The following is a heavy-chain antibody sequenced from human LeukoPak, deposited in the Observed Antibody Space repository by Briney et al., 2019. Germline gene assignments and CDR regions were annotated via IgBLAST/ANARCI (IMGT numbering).Heavy chain of an antibody. J-gene: IGHJ4*02. CDR3: ARAQDGGSGWSDNTDY. V-gene: IGHV4-34*01. CDR1: GGSFSGYY. D-gene: IGHD6-19*01. CDR2: INHSGST. Sequence: PSETLSLTCAVYGGSFSGYYWSWIRQPPGKGLEWIGEINHSGSTNYNPSLKSRVTISVDTSKNQFSLKLSSVTAADTAVYYCARAQDGGSGWSDNTDYWGQGTLVTVSS.